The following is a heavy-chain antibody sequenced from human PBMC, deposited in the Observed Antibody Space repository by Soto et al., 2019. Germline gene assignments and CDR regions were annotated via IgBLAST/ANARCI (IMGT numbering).Heavy chain of an antibody. CDR3: TTDSYSTIIIVRFDY. J-gene: IGHJ4*02. CDR2: IKSKTDGGTT. Sequence: SLRLSCAASGFPFTNAWINWVRQAPGKGLEWVGRIKSKTDGGTTDYAEPVKGRFAISRDDSNNMVYLQMNSLKIEDTAVYYCTTDSYSTIIIVRFDYWGQGTLVTVSS. V-gene: IGHV3-15*07. D-gene: IGHD3-22*01. CDR1: GFPFTNAW.